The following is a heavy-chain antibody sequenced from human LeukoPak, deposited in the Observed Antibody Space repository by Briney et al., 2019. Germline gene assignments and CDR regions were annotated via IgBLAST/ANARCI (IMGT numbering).Heavy chain of an antibody. V-gene: IGHV3-48*01. CDR3: AIYGAYCSSTSCYDDAFDI. CDR1: GFTFSSYS. D-gene: IGHD2-2*01. J-gene: IGHJ3*02. Sequence: GGSLRLSCAASGFTFSSYSMNWVRQAPGKGLEWVSYISSSSSTIYYADSVKGRFTISRDNAKNSLYLQMNSLRAEDTAVYYCAIYGAYCSSTSCYDDAFDIWGQGTMVTVSS. CDR2: ISSSSSTI.